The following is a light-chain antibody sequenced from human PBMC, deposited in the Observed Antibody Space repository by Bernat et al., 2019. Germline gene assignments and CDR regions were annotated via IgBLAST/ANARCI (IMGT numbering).Light chain of an antibody. CDR1: QSISSW. V-gene: IGKV1-5*03. Sequence: DIQMTQSPLTLSASVGDRVTISCRASQSISSWLAWYQQKPGQAPKLLIYKASTLESGVPSRFSGSGSGTEFTLTISSLQPDDFGTYYCQQYNGYSRTFGQGTKLEIK. CDR3: QQYNGYSRT. J-gene: IGKJ2*01. CDR2: KAS.